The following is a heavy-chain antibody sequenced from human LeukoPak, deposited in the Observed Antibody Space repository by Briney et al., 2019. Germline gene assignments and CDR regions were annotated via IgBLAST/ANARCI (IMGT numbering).Heavy chain of an antibody. Sequence: GGSLRLSCAASGFTFSNYGIHWVRQAPGKGLEWVAVISYDGSNKYYADSAKGRCTISRDKSKNTVYLQMNSLRAEDTAVCYCAKEAGYSYGFDYWGQGTLVTVSS. V-gene: IGHV3-30*18. CDR3: AKEAGYSYGFDY. D-gene: IGHD5-18*01. CDR2: ISYDGSNK. CDR1: GFTFSNYG. J-gene: IGHJ4*02.